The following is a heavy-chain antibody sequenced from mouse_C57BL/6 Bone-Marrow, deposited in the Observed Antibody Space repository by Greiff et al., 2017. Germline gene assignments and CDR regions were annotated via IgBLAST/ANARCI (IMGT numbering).Heavy chain of an antibody. V-gene: IGHV1-9*01. CDR1: GYTFTGYW. CDR3: ARRGFYYYGSSYYFDY. CDR2: ILPGSGST. J-gene: IGHJ2*01. Sequence: QVHLQQSGAELMKPGASVKLSCKATGYTFTGYWLEWVKQRPGHGLEWIGEILPGSGSTNYKEKFTGKATFTADTSSNTVYMQLSSLTTEDSAIYCCARRGFYYYGSSYYFDYWGQGTTLTVSS. D-gene: IGHD1-1*01.